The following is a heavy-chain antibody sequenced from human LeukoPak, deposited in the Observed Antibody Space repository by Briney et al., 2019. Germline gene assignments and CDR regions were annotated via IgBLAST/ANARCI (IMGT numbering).Heavy chain of an antibody. V-gene: IGHV4-31*03. J-gene: IGHJ4*02. CDR2: IYYSGST. Sequence: TLSLTCTVSCGSISSGGYYWSWIRQHPGKGLEWIGYIYYSGSTYYNPSLKSRVTISVDTSKNQFSLKLSSVTAADTAVYYCARVARDDSSYDYWGQGTLVTVSS. CDR1: CGSISSGGYY. D-gene: IGHD3-10*01. CDR3: ARVARDDSSYDY.